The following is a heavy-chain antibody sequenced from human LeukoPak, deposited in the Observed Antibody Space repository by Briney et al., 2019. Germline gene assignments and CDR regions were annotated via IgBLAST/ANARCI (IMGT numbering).Heavy chain of an antibody. CDR1: GGSISSSSYF. D-gene: IGHD3-10*01. V-gene: IGHV4-39*01. CDR3: ARQLYVSGSYYAPMDV. Sequence: SSETLSLTCSVSGGSISSSSYFWGWIRQPPGKGLEWIASVHHSGSTYYNPSLKSRLTISVDTSKNQFFLKMSSVTAADTAVYFCARQLYVSGSYYAPMDVWGKGTTVTISS. CDR2: VHHSGST. J-gene: IGHJ6*03.